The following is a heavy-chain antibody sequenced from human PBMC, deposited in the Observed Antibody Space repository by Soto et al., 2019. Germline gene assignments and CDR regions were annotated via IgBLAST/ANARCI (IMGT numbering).Heavy chain of an antibody. Sequence: QVQLVQSGAEVKKPGSLVKVSCKASGGTFSSYAISWVRQAPGQGLEWMGGIIPIFGTANYAQKFQGRVTITADKSTSTAYMELSSLRSEDTAVYYCARPDYYDSSGYYYPPNYWGQGTLVTVSS. D-gene: IGHD3-22*01. CDR1: GGTFSSYA. V-gene: IGHV1-69*06. CDR2: IIPIFGTA. CDR3: ARPDYYDSSGYYYPPNY. J-gene: IGHJ4*02.